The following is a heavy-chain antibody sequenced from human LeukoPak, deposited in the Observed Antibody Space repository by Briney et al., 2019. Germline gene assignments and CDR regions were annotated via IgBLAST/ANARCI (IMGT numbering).Heavy chain of an antibody. D-gene: IGHD5-18*01. J-gene: IGHJ4*02. CDR1: GYTFTSYD. CDR2: ISAYNGNT. V-gene: IGHV1-18*01. CDR3: ARGLWGTAMVTPFDY. Sequence: ASVKVSCKASGYTFTSYDISWVRQAPGQGLEWMGWISAYNGNTNYAQKLQGRVTMTTDTSTSTAYMEMRSLRSDDTAVYYCARGLWGTAMVTPFDYWGQGTLVTVSS.